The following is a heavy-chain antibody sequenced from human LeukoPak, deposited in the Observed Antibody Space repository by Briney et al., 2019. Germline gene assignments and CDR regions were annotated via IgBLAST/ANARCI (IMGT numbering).Heavy chain of an antibody. Sequence: PSETLSLTCTVSGGSISSYYWSWIRQPAGKGLEWIGRIYTSGSTNYNPSLKSRVTMSVDTSKNQFSLKLSFVTAADTAVYYCARDMDYYDSSGYYYGFDPWGQGTLVTVSS. CDR2: IYTSGST. D-gene: IGHD3-22*01. CDR3: ARDMDYYDSSGYYYGFDP. CDR1: GGSISSYY. V-gene: IGHV4-4*07. J-gene: IGHJ5*02.